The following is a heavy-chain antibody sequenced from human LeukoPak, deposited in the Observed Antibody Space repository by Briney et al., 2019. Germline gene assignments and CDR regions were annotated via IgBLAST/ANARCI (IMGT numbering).Heavy chain of an antibody. D-gene: IGHD5-18*01. CDR3: ARHGRSGYSIDWPALDY. Sequence: PSETLSLTCAVSGESFSGYYWSWIRQPPGKGLEWIGYIYYTGSTNYSPSLKSRVTISVDTSKNQFSLKLSSVTAEDTAVYYCARHGRSGYSIDWPALDYWGQGSLVTVSS. J-gene: IGHJ4*02. CDR1: GESFSGYY. V-gene: IGHV4-59*08. CDR2: IYYTGST.